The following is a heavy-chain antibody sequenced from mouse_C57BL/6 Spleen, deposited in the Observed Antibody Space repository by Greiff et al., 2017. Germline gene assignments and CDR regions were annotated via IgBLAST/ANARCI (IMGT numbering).Heavy chain of an antibody. D-gene: IGHD1-1*01. CDR1: GYSFTSYC. J-gene: IGHJ2*02. CDR2: IYPDSGST. Sequence: QVQLQQSGAELVKPGASVKMSCKASGYSFTSYCINWVKQRPGQGLEWIGVIYPDSGSTNYNEKFKSKATLTVDTSSSTAYMQLSSLTSEDSAVYYCARGRDLLDYWGQGTSLTVSS. V-gene: IGHV1-55*01. CDR3: ARGRDLLDY.